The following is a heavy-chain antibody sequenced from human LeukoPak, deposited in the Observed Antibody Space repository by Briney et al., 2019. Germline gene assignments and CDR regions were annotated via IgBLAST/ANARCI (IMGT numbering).Heavy chain of an antibody. CDR1: GYTFTSYG. CDR2: ISAYNGNT. Sequence: ASVKVSCKASGYTFTSYGISWVRQAPGQGLEWMGWISAYNGNTNYAQKLQGRVTMTTDTSTSTAYMELRSLRSDDTAVYYCARVGTGSSSWYPGTDCYMDVWGKGTTVTVSS. V-gene: IGHV1-18*01. J-gene: IGHJ6*03. CDR3: ARVGTGSSSWYPGTDCYMDV. D-gene: IGHD6-13*01.